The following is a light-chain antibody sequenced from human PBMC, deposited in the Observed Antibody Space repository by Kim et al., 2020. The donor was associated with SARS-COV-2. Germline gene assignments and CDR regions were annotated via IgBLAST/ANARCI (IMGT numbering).Light chain of an antibody. CDR1: QTLLDGYNNKYS. V-gene: IGKV4-1*01. CDR3: QQYYKDIPT. CDR2: CAS. J-gene: IGKJ1*01. Sequence: DIVLTQSPDSLAVSLGERATINCKSSQTLLDGYNNKYSLAWYQQKPGQPPRLLIYCASTRESEVPDRFSGGGSGTDFTLTINSLQAEDVAVYSCQQYYKDIPTFGQGTKVDIK.